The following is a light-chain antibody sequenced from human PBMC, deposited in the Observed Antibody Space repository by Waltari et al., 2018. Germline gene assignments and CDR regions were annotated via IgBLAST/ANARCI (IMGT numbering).Light chain of an antibody. J-gene: IGLJ1*01. V-gene: IGLV3-21*01. CDR3: QVWDANTDPGV. Sequence: NNIESKSVHWYRQRPGQAPVLVISYDSDRPSGIPDRLSGSNSGNTATLTISRVEAGDEADYYCQVWDANTDPGVFGTGTEVTVL. CDR2: YDS. CDR1: NIESKS.